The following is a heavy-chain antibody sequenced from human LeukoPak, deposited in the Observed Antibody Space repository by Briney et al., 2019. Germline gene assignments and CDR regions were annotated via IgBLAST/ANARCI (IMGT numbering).Heavy chain of an antibody. D-gene: IGHD6-13*01. V-gene: IGHV3-30*04. CDR2: ISYDGSNK. J-gene: IGHJ5*02. Sequence: GGSLRLSCAASGFTFSSYAMHWVRQAPGKGLEWVAVISYDGSNKYYADSVKGRFTISRDNSKNTLYLQMNSLRAEDTAVYYCAKGLAAAAPYNWFDPWGQGTLVTVSS. CDR3: AKGLAAAAPYNWFDP. CDR1: GFTFSSYA.